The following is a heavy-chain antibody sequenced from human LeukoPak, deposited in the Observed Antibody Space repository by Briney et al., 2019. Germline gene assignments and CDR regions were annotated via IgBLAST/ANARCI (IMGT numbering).Heavy chain of an antibody. CDR3: ATTNYVWGSYPIPPYYYYMDV. CDR1: GGSISSSSYY. J-gene: IGHJ6*03. CDR2: IYYSGST. V-gene: IGHV4-39*01. Sequence: PSETLSLTCTVSGGSISSSSYYWGWIRQPPGKGLEWIGSIYYSGSTYYNPSLKSRVTISVDTSKNQFSLKLSSVTAADTAVYYCATTNYVWGSYPIPPYYYYMDVWGKGTTVTISS. D-gene: IGHD3-16*02.